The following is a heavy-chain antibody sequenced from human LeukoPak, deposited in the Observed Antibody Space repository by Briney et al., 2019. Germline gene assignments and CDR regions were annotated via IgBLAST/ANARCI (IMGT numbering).Heavy chain of an antibody. CDR1: GFTFSSYA. Sequence: PGGSLRLSCAASGFTFSSYAMHWVRQAPGKGLEWVAVISYDGSNKYYADSVKGRFTISRDNSKNTLYLQVNSLRAKDTAVYYCAKEEYSGSLLTLDYWGQGTLVTVSS. CDR2: ISYDGSNK. V-gene: IGHV3-30-3*01. D-gene: IGHD1-26*01. CDR3: AKEEYSGSLLTLDY. J-gene: IGHJ4*02.